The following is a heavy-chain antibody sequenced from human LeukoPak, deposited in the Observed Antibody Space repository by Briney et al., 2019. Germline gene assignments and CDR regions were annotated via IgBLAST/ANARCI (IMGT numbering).Heavy chain of an antibody. CDR1: GGSFSSSSYY. CDR3: ASPKTGADHFDAFDI. CDR2: IYYTGST. Sequence: SETLSLTCTVSGGSFSSSSYYWGWIRQPPGKGLEWIGSIYYTGSTNYNPSLKSRVTISVDTSKNQFSRKLSSVTAADTALYYCASPKTGADHFDAFDIWGQGTMVTVSS. V-gene: IGHV4-39*01. J-gene: IGHJ3*02. D-gene: IGHD1-14*01.